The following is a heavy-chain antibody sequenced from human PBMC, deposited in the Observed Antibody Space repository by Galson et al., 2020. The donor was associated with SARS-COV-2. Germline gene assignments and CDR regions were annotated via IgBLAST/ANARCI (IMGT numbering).Heavy chain of an antibody. CDR2: IDPSDSYT. V-gene: IGHV5-10-1*01. J-gene: IGHJ4*02. D-gene: IGHD3-10*01. CDR3: ARRGPWELVSGLDY. Sequence: HGESLKISCEGSGYSFTTYGISWVRQMPGKGLEWMGRIDPSDSYTKYGPPFEGHVSISVDKSIDTVYLQWSSLKASDTAMYYCARRGPWELVSGLDYWGQGTLVTVSS. CDR1: GYSFTTYG.